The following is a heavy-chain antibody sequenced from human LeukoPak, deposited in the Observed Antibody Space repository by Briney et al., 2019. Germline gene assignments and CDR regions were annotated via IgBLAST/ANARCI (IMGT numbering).Heavy chain of an antibody. CDR2: INQDGSEK. CDR1: KFTFSNYW. CDR3: VMYSRADY. D-gene: IGHD6-13*01. J-gene: IGHJ4*02. V-gene: IGHV3-7*01. Sequence: GGSLRLSCAASKFTFSNYWMTWVRQTPGKGLEWVANINQDGSEKYYVDSVKGRFTISRDSAKNSLYLQMNSLRAEDTAVYYCVMYSRADYWGQGTLVTVSS.